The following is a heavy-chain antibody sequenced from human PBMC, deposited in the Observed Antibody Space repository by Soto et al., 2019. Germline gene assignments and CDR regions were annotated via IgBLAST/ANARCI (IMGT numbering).Heavy chain of an antibody. CDR3: ARDRPEVIVATIQDYYYGMDG. Sequence: SVKVSCKASGGTSSSYAISWVRQAPGQELERMGGIIPIFGTANYAQKFQGRVTITADESTSTAYMELSSLRSEDTAVYYCARDRPEVIVATIQDYYYGMDGWGQGTTVTVSS. CDR2: IIPIFGTA. J-gene: IGHJ6*02. D-gene: IGHD5-12*01. CDR1: GGTSSSYA. V-gene: IGHV1-69*13.